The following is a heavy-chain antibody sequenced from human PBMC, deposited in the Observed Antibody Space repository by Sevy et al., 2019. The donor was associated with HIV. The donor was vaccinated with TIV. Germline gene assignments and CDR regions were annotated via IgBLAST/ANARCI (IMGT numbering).Heavy chain of an antibody. D-gene: IGHD5-18*01. J-gene: IGHJ4*02. V-gene: IGHV3-66*01. CDR1: GFTVNSNY. CDR2: IHSDDTT. CDR3: ARGNSGYGYALNY. Sequence: GGCLRLSCAASGFTVNSNYMTWVRQAPGKGLEGVSVIHSDDTTYHADSVKDRFTISRDNFKNTLYLHMSSLRAEDTAVYYCARGNSGYGYALNYWGRGTLVTVSS.